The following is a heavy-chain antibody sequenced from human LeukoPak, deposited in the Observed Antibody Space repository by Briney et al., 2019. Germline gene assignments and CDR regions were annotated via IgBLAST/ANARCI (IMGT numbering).Heavy chain of an antibody. CDR1: GFTFNSYW. CDR2: INGDGSTT. CDR3: ARDDSWYYFGY. Sequence: PGGSLRLSCAASGFTFNSYWMHWVRQAPGKGLVWVSRINGDGSTTHYADSVEGRFTISRDNAKNTLILQMNSLRAEDTAVYYCARDDSWYYFGYWGQGALVTVSS. D-gene: IGHD4-11*01. V-gene: IGHV3-74*01. J-gene: IGHJ4*02.